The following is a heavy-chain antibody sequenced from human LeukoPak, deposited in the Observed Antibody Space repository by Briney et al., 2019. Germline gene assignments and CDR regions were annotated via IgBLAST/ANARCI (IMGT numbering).Heavy chain of an antibody. CDR2: ISYDGSNK. CDR1: GGTFSSYA. V-gene: IGHV3-30*04. J-gene: IGHJ4*02. CDR3: ARSDGYTQREIDY. D-gene: IGHD5-24*01. Sequence: SCKASGGTFSSYAISWVRQAPGKGLEWVAVISYDGSNKYYADSVKGRFTISRDNSKNTLYLQMNSLRAEDTAVYYCARSDGYTQREIDYWGQGTLVTVSS.